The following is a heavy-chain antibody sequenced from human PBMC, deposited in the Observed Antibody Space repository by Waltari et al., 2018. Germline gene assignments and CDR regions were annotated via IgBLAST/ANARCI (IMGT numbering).Heavy chain of an antibody. CDR3: ATFVSGSFTFPDY. J-gene: IGHJ4*02. V-gene: IGHV1-46*03. Sequence: QFQLVQSGAEVKKPGASVKVSCEASGFTFSNYYVHWVRQAPGQGLEWMALSSPRGAGTRYAEKFQGRVTLTRDTSTSTVYMDLSSLRSEDTAVYYCATFVSGSFTFPDYWGQGTLVTVSS. CDR2: SSPRGAGT. CDR1: GFTFSNYY. D-gene: IGHD3-16*01.